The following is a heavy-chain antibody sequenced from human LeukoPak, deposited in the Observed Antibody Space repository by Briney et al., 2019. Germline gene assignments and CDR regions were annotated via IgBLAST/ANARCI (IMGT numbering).Heavy chain of an antibody. D-gene: IGHD3-9*01. CDR3: ARTPILTGYYYYYYYYMDV. CDR1: GFTFSSYA. J-gene: IGHJ6*03. V-gene: IGHV3-21*01. Sequence: GGSLRLSCAASGFTFSSYAMSWVRQAPGKGLEWVSSISSSSSYIYYADSVKGRFTISRDNAKNSLYLQMNSLRAEDTAVYYCARTPILTGYYYYYYYYMDVWGKGTTVTVSS. CDR2: ISSSSSYI.